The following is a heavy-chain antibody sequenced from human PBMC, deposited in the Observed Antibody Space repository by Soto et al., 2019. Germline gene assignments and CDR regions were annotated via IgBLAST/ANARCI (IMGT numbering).Heavy chain of an antibody. D-gene: IGHD4-17*01. V-gene: IGHV3-23*01. Sequence: EVQLLESGGGLVQPGGSVRLSCAASGITFSNYAMSWVRQAPGKGLEWVSTISGTGASTYYTDSVKGRFTISRDNSENTLYMQMNSLRAEATAVYYCANRYGDSDYWGQGTLVTVSS. J-gene: IGHJ4*02. CDR2: ISGTGAST. CDR1: GITFSNYA. CDR3: ANRYGDSDY.